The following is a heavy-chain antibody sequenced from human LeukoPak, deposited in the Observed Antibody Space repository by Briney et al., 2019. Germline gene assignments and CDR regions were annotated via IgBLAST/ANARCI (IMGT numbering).Heavy chain of an antibody. Sequence: GGSLRLSCAASGFTFSSYGMHWVRQAPGKGLEWVAFIRYDGSNKYYADSVKGRFTISRDNCKNTLYLQMNTLRAEDTAVYYCAKLAYDSSGYYYVDYWGQGTLVTVSS. D-gene: IGHD3-22*01. J-gene: IGHJ4*02. V-gene: IGHV3-30*02. CDR1: GFTFSSYG. CDR2: IRYDGSNK. CDR3: AKLAYDSSGYYYVDY.